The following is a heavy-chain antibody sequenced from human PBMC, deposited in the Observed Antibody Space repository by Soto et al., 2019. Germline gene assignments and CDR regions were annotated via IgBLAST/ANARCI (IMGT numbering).Heavy chain of an antibody. D-gene: IGHD3-22*01. V-gene: IGHV6-1*01. J-gene: IGHJ4*02. CDR1: GDSVSSNSAA. CDR2: TSNRSKWYN. Sequence: PSQTLSLTCDISGDSVSSNSAAWNWIRQSPSRGLEWLGRTSNRSKWYNDYAVSVKSRITINPDTSKNQFSLQLNSVTPEDTALYYCARANRSGVWVDYWGQGTLVTVSS. CDR3: ARANRSGVWVDY.